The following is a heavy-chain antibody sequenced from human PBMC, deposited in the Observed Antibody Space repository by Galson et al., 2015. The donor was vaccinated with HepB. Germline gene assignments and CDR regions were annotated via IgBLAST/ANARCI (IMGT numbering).Heavy chain of an antibody. J-gene: IGHJ4*02. Sequence: SLRLSCAASGFTVSSNYMSWVRQAPGKGLEWVSVIYSGGSTYYADSVKGRFTISRDNSKNTLYLQMNSLRAEDTAVYYCLSGPPTRGSGTAVVDYWGQGTLVTVSS. CDR1: GFTVSSNY. D-gene: IGHD3-10*01. V-gene: IGHV3-66*01. CDR3: LSGPPTRGSGTAVVDY. CDR2: IYSGGST.